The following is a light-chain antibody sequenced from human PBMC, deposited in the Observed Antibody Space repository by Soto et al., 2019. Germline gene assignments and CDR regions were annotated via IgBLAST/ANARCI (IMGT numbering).Light chain of an antibody. V-gene: IGLV2-11*01. CDR2: DVS. Sequence: QSALTQPRSVSGSPGQYVTISCTGTSSDDGGYNYVSWYQQHPGKAPKLMIYDVSKRPSGVPDRFSGSKSGNTASLTISGLQAEDEADYYCCSYAGSYTLVFGGGTKLTVL. CDR1: SSDDGGYNY. J-gene: IGLJ2*01. CDR3: CSYAGSYTLV.